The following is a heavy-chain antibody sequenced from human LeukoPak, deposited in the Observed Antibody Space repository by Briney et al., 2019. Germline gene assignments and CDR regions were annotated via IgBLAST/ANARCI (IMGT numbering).Heavy chain of an antibody. V-gene: IGHV1-18*04. Sequence: GASVKVSCKASGYTFTSDGISWVRQAPGQGLEWMGWISAYNGNTNYAQKLQGRVTMTTDTSTSTAYMELRSLRSDDTAVYYCARDRGYSGYDIDYYGMDVWGKGTTVTVSS. CDR2: ISAYNGNT. CDR3: ARDRGYSGYDIDYYGMDV. D-gene: IGHD5-12*01. J-gene: IGHJ6*04. CDR1: GYTFTSDG.